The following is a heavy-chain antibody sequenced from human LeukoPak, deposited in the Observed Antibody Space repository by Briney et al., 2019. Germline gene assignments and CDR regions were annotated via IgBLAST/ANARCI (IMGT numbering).Heavy chain of an antibody. CDR3: TRVQAGRSGLMDV. CDR1: GFSLSGYW. V-gene: IGHV3-74*01. CDR2: IGPDGTGI. D-gene: IGHD2-8*02. J-gene: IGHJ6*02. Sequence: GGSLRLSCAASGFSLSGYWMHWVRQAPGKGLVWVSRIGPDGTGITYADSVKGRFTISRDIAKNTVYLQMNSLRAGDAALYYCTRVQAGRSGLMDVWGRGTTVTVSS.